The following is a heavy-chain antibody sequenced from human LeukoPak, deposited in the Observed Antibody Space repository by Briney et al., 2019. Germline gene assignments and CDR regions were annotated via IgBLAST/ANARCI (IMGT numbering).Heavy chain of an antibody. CDR1: GGSISSSSYY. Sequence: KPSETLSLTCTVSGGSISSSSYYWGWIRQPPGKGLEWIGSIYYSGSTYYNPSLKSRATISVDTSKNQFSLKLSSVTAADTAVYYCARGTAGAGYYMDVWGKGTTVTVSS. CDR2: IYYSGST. V-gene: IGHV4-39*01. CDR3: ARGTAGAGYYMDV. D-gene: IGHD6-13*01. J-gene: IGHJ6*03.